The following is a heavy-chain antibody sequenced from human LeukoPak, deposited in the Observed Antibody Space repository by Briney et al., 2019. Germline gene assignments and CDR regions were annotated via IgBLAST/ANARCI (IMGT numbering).Heavy chain of an antibody. CDR3: AKPGGESSGWYPLDY. D-gene: IGHD6-19*01. Sequence: GASVKVSCKASGYTFTGYYMHWVRQAPGQGLEWMGWINPNSGGTNYAQKFQGRVTMTRDTSISTAYMELSRLRSDDTAVYYCAKPGGESSGWYPLDYWGQGTLVTVSS. J-gene: IGHJ4*02. V-gene: IGHV1-2*02. CDR2: INPNSGGT. CDR1: GYTFTGYY.